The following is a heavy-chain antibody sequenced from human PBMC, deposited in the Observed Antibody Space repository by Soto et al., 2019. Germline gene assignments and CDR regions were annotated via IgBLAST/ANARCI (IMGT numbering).Heavy chain of an antibody. CDR2: INHSGST. J-gene: IGHJ4*02. D-gene: IGHD6-6*01. CDR3: ASPPVGDLSIAAPKALYFDY. V-gene: IGHV4-34*01. CDR1: GGSFSGYY. Sequence: SETLSLTCAVYGGSFSGYYWSWIRQPPGKGLEWIGEINHSGSTNYNPSLKSRVTISVDTSKNQFSLKLSSVTAADTAVYYCASPPVGDLSIAAPKALYFDYWGQGTLVTVSS.